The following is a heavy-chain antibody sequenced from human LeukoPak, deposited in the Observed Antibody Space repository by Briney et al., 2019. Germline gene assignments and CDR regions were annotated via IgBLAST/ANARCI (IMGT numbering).Heavy chain of an antibody. Sequence: SQTLSLTCAISGDSVSSNSAAWNWIRQSPSRGLEWLGRTYYRSKWYNDYAVSVKSRITINPDTSKNQFSLQPNSVTPEDTAVYYCARGKWELLSHYWCFDLWGRGTLVTVSS. CDR2: TYYRSKWYN. J-gene: IGHJ2*01. CDR1: GDSVSSNSAA. V-gene: IGHV6-1*01. D-gene: IGHD1-26*01. CDR3: ARGKWELLSHYWCFDL.